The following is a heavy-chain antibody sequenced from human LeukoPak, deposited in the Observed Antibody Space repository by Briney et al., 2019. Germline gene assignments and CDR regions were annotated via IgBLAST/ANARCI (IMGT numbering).Heavy chain of an antibody. J-gene: IGHJ4*02. Sequence: GESLKISCKGPGYSFTSYWIGWVRQMPGKGLEWMGIIYPGDSDTRYSPSFQGQVTISADKSISTAYLQWSSLKASDTAMYYCARHPLYYYGSGSSFDYWGQGTLVTVSS. CDR3: ARHPLYYYGSGSSFDY. CDR1: GYSFTSYW. CDR2: IYPGDSDT. D-gene: IGHD3-10*01. V-gene: IGHV5-51*01.